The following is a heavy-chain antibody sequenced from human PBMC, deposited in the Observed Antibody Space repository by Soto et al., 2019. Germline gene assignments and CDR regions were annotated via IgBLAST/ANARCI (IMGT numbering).Heavy chain of an antibody. CDR1: GGSISSYY. J-gene: IGHJ6*03. CDR3: ARDIAAWQGYMDV. D-gene: IGHD3-16*02. CDR2: IYYSGST. V-gene: IGHV4-59*01. Sequence: SETLSLTCTVSGGSISSYYWSWIRQPPGKGLEWIGYIYYSGSTNYNPSLMSRVTISVDTSKNQFSLKLSSVTAADTAVYYCARDIAAWQGYMDVWGKGTTVTVSS.